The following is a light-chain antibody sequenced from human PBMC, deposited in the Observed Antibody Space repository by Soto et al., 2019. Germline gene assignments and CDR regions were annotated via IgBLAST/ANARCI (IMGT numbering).Light chain of an antibody. CDR2: LNSDGSH. V-gene: IGLV4-69*01. J-gene: IGLJ3*02. CDR1: SGHSSYA. Sequence: QPVLTQSPSASASLGASVKLTCTLSSGHSSYAIAWHQQQPEKGPRYLMKLNSDGSHSKGDGIPDRFSGSSSGTERYLTISSLQSEDEVDYYCQTWSTGIRVFGGGTKLTVL. CDR3: QTWSTGIRV.